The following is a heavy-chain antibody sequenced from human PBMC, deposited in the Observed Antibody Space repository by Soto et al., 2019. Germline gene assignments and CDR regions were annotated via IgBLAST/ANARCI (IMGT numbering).Heavy chain of an antibody. V-gene: IGHV3-30*18. CDR3: AKDLADYSGTSWMDY. CDR2: ISFDGRNQ. Sequence: QVQLVESGGGVVQPGRSLRLSCAASGFSFSHSGMHWVRQFPGKGLEWVAVISFDGRNQYYADSVKGRFSISRDNSKNSLYLQMNSLRAEDTALYYCAKDLADYSGTSWMDYWGQGTLVTVSS. J-gene: IGHJ4*02. CDR1: GFSFSHSG. D-gene: IGHD4-4*01.